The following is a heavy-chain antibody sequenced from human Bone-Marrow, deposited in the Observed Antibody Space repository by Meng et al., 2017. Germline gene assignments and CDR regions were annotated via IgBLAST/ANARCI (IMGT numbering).Heavy chain of an antibody. Sequence: GGSLRLSCAASGFTFSNYAMGWVRQAPGKGLEWVSSVSATGVSTYYADSVKGRFTVSRDNSKNMLYLQVNTLRAEDTAIYYCAKDRASGSYSYYFDYWGQGTPVTVSS. J-gene: IGHJ4*02. D-gene: IGHD1-26*01. CDR1: GFTFSNYA. CDR3: AKDRASGSYSYYFDY. V-gene: IGHV3-23*01. CDR2: VSATGVST.